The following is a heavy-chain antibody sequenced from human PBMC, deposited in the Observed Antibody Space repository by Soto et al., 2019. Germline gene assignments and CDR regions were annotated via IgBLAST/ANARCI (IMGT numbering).Heavy chain of an antibody. J-gene: IGHJ4*02. CDR1: GYTFTSYV. Sequence: ASLKVSCKASGYTFTSYVMSWVRQAPGQGLEWMGWISAYNGNTNYAQKLQGRVTMTTDTSTSTAYMELRSLRSDDTAVYYCARDRPTYYDFWSGSVDYWGQGTLVTVSS. CDR3: ARDRPTYYDFWSGSVDY. V-gene: IGHV1-18*01. D-gene: IGHD3-3*01. CDR2: ISAYNGNT.